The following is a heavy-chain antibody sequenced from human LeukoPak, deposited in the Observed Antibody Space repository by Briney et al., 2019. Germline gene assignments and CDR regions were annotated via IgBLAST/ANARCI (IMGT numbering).Heavy chain of an antibody. CDR2: INPNSGGT. V-gene: IGHV1-2*02. D-gene: IGHD4-17*01. J-gene: IGHJ5*02. CDR1: GYTFTGYY. Sequence: ASVKVSCKASGYTFTGYYMHWVRQAPGQGLEWMGWINPNSGGTNYAQKFQGRVTMTRDTSISTAYMELSRLRSDDTAVYYCARDLRESITVTTLLGENWFDPWGQGTLVTVSS. CDR3: ARDLRESITVTTLLGENWFDP.